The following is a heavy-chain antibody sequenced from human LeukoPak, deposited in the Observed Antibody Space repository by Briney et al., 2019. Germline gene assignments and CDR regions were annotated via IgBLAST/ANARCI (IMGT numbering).Heavy chain of an antibody. J-gene: IGHJ4*02. CDR1: GFTFSSYE. D-gene: IGHD3-10*01. Sequence: GGSLRLSCAASGFTFSSYEMNWVRQAPGKGLEWVSYISSSGSTIYYADSVKGRFTISRDNAKNSLYLQMNSLRAEDTAVYYCASGYYGSGSYYCFDYWGQGTLVTVSS. CDR2: ISSSGSTI. V-gene: IGHV3-48*03. CDR3: ASGYYGSGSYYCFDY.